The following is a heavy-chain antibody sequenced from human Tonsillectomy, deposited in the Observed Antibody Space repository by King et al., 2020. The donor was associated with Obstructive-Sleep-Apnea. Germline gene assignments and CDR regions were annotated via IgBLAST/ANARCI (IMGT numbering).Heavy chain of an antibody. CDR1: GFTFSNAW. CDR2: IKSKTNGGTT. V-gene: IGHV3-15*01. CDR3: STEDD. J-gene: IGHJ4*02. Sequence: VQLVESGGGLVKPGGALRLSCAASGFTFSNAWMSWVRQAPGKGLEWVGRIKSKTNGGTTDYAAPVKGRVSISRDDSKTTLYLQMNSLNTEDTAIYYCSTEDDWGQGTLVTVSS.